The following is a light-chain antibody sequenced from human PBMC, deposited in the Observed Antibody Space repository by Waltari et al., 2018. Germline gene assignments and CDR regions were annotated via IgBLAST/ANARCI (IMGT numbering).Light chain of an antibody. CDR1: QGISSY. J-gene: IGKJ1*01. Sequence: DIQLTQSPSFLSASVGDRVTITCRASQGISSYLAWYQQKPGKAPELLIYSASTFQSGVPSRFSASGSGTEFTLTISSLQPEDFATYHCQQLIHYLWTFGQGTKVEI. CDR3: QQLIHYLWT. V-gene: IGKV1-9*01. CDR2: SAS.